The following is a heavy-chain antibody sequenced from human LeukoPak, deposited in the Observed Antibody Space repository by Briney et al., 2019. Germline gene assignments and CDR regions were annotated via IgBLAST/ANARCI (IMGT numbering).Heavy chain of an antibody. CDR3: ARDRGSGYYPYGMDV. V-gene: IGHV1-18*01. J-gene: IGHJ6*02. D-gene: IGHD3-22*01. CDR1: GYTFTSYG. CDR2: ISAYNGNT. Sequence: ASVKVSCKASGYTFTSYGISWVRQAPGQGLEWMGWISAYNGNTNYAQKLQGRVTMTTDTSTSTAYMELRSLRSDDTAVYYCARDRGSGYYPYGMDVWGQGTTVTVSS.